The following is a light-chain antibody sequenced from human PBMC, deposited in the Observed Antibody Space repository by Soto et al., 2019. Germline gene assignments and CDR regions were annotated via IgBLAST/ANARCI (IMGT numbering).Light chain of an antibody. Sequence: EIVLTQSPGTLSSSPGERATLSCRASQSVSSSFLAWYQQKPGQAPRQLIYGASSRATGIPTRFSGSGSGTDFTRTITGMEPEDFSVYYCQHYRTSFGGRPRVEIK. J-gene: IGKJ4*01. V-gene: IGKV3-20*01. CDR1: QSVSSSF. CDR2: GAS. CDR3: QHYRTS.